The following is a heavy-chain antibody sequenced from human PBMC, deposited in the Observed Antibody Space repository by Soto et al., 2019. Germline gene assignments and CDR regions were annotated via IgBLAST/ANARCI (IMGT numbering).Heavy chain of an antibody. Sequence: QVQLVESGGGVVQPGRSLRLSCAASGFTFTSMHWVRQAPGKELEWVALIWYDGSNKYYADSVKGRFTISRDNSKNTLYLHINILSAEDTAVYYCASATGYSARHGLHFWCQGTTVTVSS. CDR2: IWYDGSNK. J-gene: IGHJ6*02. CDR3: ASATGYSARHGLHF. CDR1: GFTFTS. V-gene: IGHV3-33*01. D-gene: IGHD4-4*01.